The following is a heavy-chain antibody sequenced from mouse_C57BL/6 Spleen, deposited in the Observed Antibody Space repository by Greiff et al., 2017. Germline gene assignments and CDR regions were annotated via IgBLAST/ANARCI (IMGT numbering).Heavy chain of an antibody. CDR1: GYTFTSYW. CDR3: ARSGGNYFDY. D-gene: IGHD3-1*01. V-gene: IGHV1-50*01. CDR2: IDPSDSYT. Sequence: QVQLQPGAELVKPGASVKLSCKASGYTFTSYWMQWVKQRPGQGLEWIGEIDPSDSYTNYNQKFKGKATLTVDTSSSTAYMQLSSLTSEDSAVYYCARSGGNYFDYWGQGTTLTVSS. J-gene: IGHJ2*01.